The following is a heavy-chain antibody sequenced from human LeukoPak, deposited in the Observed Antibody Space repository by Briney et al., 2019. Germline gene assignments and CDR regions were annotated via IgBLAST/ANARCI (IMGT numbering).Heavy chain of an antibody. D-gene: IGHD3-22*01. CDR3: ARGYYYDRSFDY. J-gene: IGHJ4*02. V-gene: IGHV4-34*01. Sequence: SETVSLTCAVYGGSFSGYYWSWIRQPPGKGLEWIGEINHSGSTNYNPSLKSRVTISVDTSKNPFSLKLSSVTAADTAVYYCARGYYYDRSFDYWGQGTLVTVSS. CDR2: INHSGST. CDR1: GGSFSGYY.